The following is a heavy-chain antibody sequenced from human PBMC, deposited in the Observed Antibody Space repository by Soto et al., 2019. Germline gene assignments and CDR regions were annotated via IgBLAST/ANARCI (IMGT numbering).Heavy chain of an antibody. Sequence: GGSLRLSCAASGFIFSDYWMSWVRQAPGQGLEWVANIKKDGSEKYYVDSVKGRFTISRDNAKNSLYPQMSSLKPDDTATYYCTRAGGAGRPTDFWGQGTLVTVSS. CDR2: IKKDGSEK. V-gene: IGHV3-7*01. CDR3: TRAGGAGRPTDF. D-gene: IGHD6-6*01. CDR1: GFIFSDYW. J-gene: IGHJ4*02.